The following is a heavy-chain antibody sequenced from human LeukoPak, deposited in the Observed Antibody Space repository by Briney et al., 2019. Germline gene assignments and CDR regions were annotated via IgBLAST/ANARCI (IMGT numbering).Heavy chain of an antibody. CDR2: ISSDSTYI. D-gene: IGHD1-26*01. CDR1: GFTFSTYT. CDR3: ARREGGPSGY. J-gene: IGHJ4*02. Sequence: GGSLRLSCAASGFTFSTYTMNWVRQAPGKGLEWVSSISSDSTYIYYADSVKGRFTISRDNAKNSLYLQMNSLRAEDTAVYYCARREGGPSGYWGQGTLVTVSS. V-gene: IGHV3-21*01.